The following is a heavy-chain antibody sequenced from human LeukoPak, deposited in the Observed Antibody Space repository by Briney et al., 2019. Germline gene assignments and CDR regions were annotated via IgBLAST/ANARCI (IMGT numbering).Heavy chain of an antibody. CDR3: TRDRPNYYGSDGHYYRRNGDY. CDR2: INNDGGVT. CDR1: GFTFSSHW. D-gene: IGHD3-22*01. Sequence: GGSLRLSCAASGFTFSSHWIHWVRQAPGKGLVWVSFINNDGGVTSYADSVKGRFTISRDNSESTLYLQMNILRAEDTAIYYCTRDRPNYYGSDGHYYRRNGDYWGQGTLVTVSS. J-gene: IGHJ4*02. V-gene: IGHV3-74*01.